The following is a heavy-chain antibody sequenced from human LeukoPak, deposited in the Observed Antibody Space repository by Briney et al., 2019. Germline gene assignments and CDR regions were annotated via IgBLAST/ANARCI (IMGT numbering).Heavy chain of an antibody. Sequence: ASMSVSCKASAYTFTGYYMHWVRQAPGPGHGWEGWINPNRGGRNSAQAFQGRVTMTRDTSISTDYMEMSRLRSDDTAVYYCARDREIPPYCSSTSGPFGYWGQGTLVTVSS. D-gene: IGHD2-2*01. CDR1: AYTFTGYY. CDR3: ARDREIPPYCSSTSGPFGY. CDR2: INPNRGGR. V-gene: IGHV1-2*02. J-gene: IGHJ4*02.